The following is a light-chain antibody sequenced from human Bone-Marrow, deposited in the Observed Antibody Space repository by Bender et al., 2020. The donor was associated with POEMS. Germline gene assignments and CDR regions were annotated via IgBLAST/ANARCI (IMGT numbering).Light chain of an antibody. V-gene: IGLV3-21*02. CDR3: QVWYSTSDYV. CDR1: NIGSKT. J-gene: IGLJ1*01. CDR2: DDS. Sequence: SYVLTQPPSVSVAPGQTARITCGGNNIGSKTVNWYQQKPGQVPVLVVYDDSYRPSGIPGRFSGSNSGNTATLTINRVEAGDEGDYYCQVWYSTSDYVFGTGTKVTVL.